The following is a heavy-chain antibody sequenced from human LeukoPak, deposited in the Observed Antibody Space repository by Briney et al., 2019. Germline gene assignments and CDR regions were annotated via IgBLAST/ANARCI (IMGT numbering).Heavy chain of an antibody. Sequence: ASVNVSCKASGYTFTSYDINWVRQATGQGLGWMGWMNPNSGNTGYAQKFQGRVTMTRNTSISTAYMELSSLRSEDTAVYYCASVGPTVTNLWYYYYGMDVWGQGTTVTVSS. CDR3: ASVGPTVTNLWYYYYGMDV. V-gene: IGHV1-8*01. CDR1: GYTFTSYD. J-gene: IGHJ6*02. D-gene: IGHD4-11*01. CDR2: MNPNSGNT.